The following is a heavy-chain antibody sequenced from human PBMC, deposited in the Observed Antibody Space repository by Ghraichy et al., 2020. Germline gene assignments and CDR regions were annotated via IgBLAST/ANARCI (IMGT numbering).Heavy chain of an antibody. CDR2: INPSGGST. J-gene: IGHJ6*02. Sequence: ASVKVSCKASGYTFTSYYMHWVRQAPGQGLEWMGIINPSGGSTSYAQKFQGRVTMTRDTSTSTVYMELSSLRSEDTAVYYCARDLRSLIGDRESYYYGMDVWGQGTTVTVSS. V-gene: IGHV1-46*01. CDR1: GYTFTSYY. CDR3: ARDLRSLIGDRESYYYGMDV. D-gene: IGHD3-10*01.